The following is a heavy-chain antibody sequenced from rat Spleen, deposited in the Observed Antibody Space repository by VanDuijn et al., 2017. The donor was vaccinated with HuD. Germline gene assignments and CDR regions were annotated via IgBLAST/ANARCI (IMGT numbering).Heavy chain of an antibody. D-gene: IGHD1-1*01. V-gene: IGHV5-31*01. J-gene: IGHJ2*01. CDR3: ARHGPIYYYFAY. CDR1: GFTFNDYW. Sequence: EVQLVESGGGLVQPGRSLKLSCVASGFTFNDYWMTWIRQAPGKGLEWVASITNIAGGTYYAGSVKGRFTISRDNAKSTLYLQMDSLRSEDTATYYCARHGPIYYYFAYWGQGVMVTVSS. CDR2: ITNIAGGT.